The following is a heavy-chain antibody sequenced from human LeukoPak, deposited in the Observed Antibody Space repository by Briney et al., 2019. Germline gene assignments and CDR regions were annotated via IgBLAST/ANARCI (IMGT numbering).Heavy chain of an antibody. Sequence: ASVKVSCKASGYTFTGYYMHWVRQAPGQGLEWMGWINPNSGGTNYAQKFQGRVTMTRDTSISTAYMELSRLRSDGTAVYYCASPSSRGGSQAAGYWGQGTLVTVSS. V-gene: IGHV1-2*02. D-gene: IGHD2-15*01. CDR1: GYTFTGYY. J-gene: IGHJ4*02. CDR2: INPNSGGT. CDR3: ASPSSRGGSQAAGY.